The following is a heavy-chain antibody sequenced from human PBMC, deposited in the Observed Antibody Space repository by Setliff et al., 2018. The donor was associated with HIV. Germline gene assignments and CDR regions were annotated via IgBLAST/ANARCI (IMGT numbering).Heavy chain of an antibody. J-gene: IGHJ3*02. CDR2: IYPGDSDT. Sequence: GESLKISCKGSGYSFTSYWIGWVRQMPGKGLEWMGIIYPGDSDTRYSPSFQGQVTISADKSISTAYLQWSSLKASDTAVYYCARQYADPESGILDAFDIWGQGTMVTVSS. V-gene: IGHV5-51*01. CDR1: GYSFTSYW. D-gene: IGHD1-26*01. CDR3: ARQYADPESGILDAFDI.